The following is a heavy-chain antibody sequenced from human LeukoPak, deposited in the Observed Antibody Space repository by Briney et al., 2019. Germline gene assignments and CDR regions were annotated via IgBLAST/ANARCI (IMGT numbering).Heavy chain of an antibody. CDR1: GGTFSSYA. J-gene: IGHJ4*02. D-gene: IGHD4-23*01. CDR3: ASAMTTVVTETYYFDY. V-gene: IGHV1-69*13. CDR2: IIPIFGTA. Sequence: AASVKVSCKASGGTFSSYAISWVRQAPGQGLEWMGGIIPIFGTANYAQKFQGRVTITADESTSTAYMELSSLRSEDTAVYYCASAMTTVVTETYYFDYWGQGTLVTVSS.